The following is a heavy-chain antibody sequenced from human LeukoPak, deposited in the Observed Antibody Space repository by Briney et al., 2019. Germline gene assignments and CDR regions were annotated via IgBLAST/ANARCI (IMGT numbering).Heavy chain of an antibody. V-gene: IGHV4-61*02. D-gene: IGHD2-15*01. CDR1: GGSISSGSFY. J-gene: IGHJ4*02. CDR3: AREGYCSGGSCYSTPY. CDR2: IYTSGST. Sequence: SETLSLTCTVSGGSISSGSFYWGWIRQPAGKGLEWIGRIYTSGSTNYNPSLKSRVTISVDTSKNQFSLKLSSVTAADTAMYYCAREGYCSGGSCYSTPYWGQGTLVTVSS.